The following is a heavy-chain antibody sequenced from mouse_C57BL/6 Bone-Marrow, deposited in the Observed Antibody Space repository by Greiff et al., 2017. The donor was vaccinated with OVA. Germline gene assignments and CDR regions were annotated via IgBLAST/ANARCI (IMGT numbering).Heavy chain of an antibody. CDR2: IDPSDSYT. CDR1: GYTFTSYW. J-gene: IGHJ3*01. V-gene: IGHV1-50*01. D-gene: IGHD2-4*01. CDR3: ARRVYDYPFAY. Sequence: VQLQQPGAELVKPGASVKLSCKASGYTFTSYWMQWVKQRPGQGLEWIGEIDPSDSYTNYNQKFKGKATLTVDTSSSTAYMQLSSLTSEDSAVYYCARRVYDYPFAYWGQGTLVTVSA.